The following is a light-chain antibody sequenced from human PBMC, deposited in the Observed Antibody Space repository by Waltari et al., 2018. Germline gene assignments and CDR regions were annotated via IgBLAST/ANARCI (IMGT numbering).Light chain of an antibody. Sequence: SYVLTQPPSVSVAPGKPARITCGGNNIGSKSVHWYQQKPGQAPVLVVADDSNRPSAIPERFSGSNSGNTATLTISRVEAGDEADYYCQVWDSSSDHLWVFGGGTKLTVL. V-gene: IGLV3-21*03. CDR2: DDS. J-gene: IGLJ3*02. CDR1: NIGSKS. CDR3: QVWDSSSDHLWV.